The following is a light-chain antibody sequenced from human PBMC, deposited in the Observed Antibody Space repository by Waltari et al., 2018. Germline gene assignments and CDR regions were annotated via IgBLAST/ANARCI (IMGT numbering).Light chain of an antibody. CDR2: DVT. J-gene: IGLJ2*01. V-gene: IGLV2-23*02. CDR1: SRDIGTYYY. Sequence: QSALTQPASVSGSPGQSITLSCPGSSRDIGTYYYVSWYQQHPRKAPKLMIYDVTERPSGVSNRFSGSKSGNTASLTISGLQAEDEADYYCCSYAGSNTHVVFGGGTKLTVL. CDR3: CSYAGSNTHVV.